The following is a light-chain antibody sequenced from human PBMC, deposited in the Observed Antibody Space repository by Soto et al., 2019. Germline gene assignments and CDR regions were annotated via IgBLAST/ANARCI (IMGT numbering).Light chain of an antibody. Sequence: IQLTQSPSSLSASVGDRVTITCRASQDMDSDLAWYQQKPGKAPNLLMYGASTLQSGVPSRFSGRGSGADFTLTISSLQPEDFATYYCQQYNTYPFTFGHGTTVDIK. CDR2: GAS. V-gene: IGKV1-9*01. CDR1: QDMDSD. J-gene: IGKJ3*01. CDR3: QQYNTYPFT.